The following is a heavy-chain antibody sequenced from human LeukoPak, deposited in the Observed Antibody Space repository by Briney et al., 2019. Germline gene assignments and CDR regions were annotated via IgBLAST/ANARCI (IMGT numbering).Heavy chain of an antibody. Sequence: SETLSLTCAVYGGSFSGYYWSWIRQPPGKGLEWIGEINHSGSTNYNPSLKSRVTISVDTSKNQFSLKLSSVTAADTAVYYCARRPSDFWCGYPYYFDYWGQGTLVTVSS. CDR2: INHSGST. J-gene: IGHJ4*02. V-gene: IGHV4-34*01. D-gene: IGHD3-3*01. CDR3: ARRPSDFWCGYPYYFDY. CDR1: GGSFSGYY.